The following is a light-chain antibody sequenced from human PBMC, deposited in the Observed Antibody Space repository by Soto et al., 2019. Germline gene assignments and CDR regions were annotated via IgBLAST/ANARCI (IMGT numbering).Light chain of an antibody. Sequence: DIQMTQSPSSVSASVGDRVTITCRASQGISSYLAWYQQRPGSAPKLLIYAASSLQSGVPSRFSGSGSGTDFILTITSLQPEDFATYYCQQANSFPRTFGPGTKVDFK. J-gene: IGKJ3*01. CDR3: QQANSFPRT. CDR1: QGISSY. V-gene: IGKV1-12*01. CDR2: AAS.